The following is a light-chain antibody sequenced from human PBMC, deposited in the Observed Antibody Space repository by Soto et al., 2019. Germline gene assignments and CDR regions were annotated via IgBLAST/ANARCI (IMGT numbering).Light chain of an antibody. J-gene: IGKJ1*01. V-gene: IGKV3-20*01. CDR2: GAS. Sequence: EIVLTQSPGTLSLSPGDRATLSCRASQSVSSNYLDWYQQKPGQAPRLLIYGASSRATGVPDRFTGSGSGTDFTLTISRLEPEDFVMYYCQHYGDSPRRFGQGTKVEI. CDR3: QHYGDSPRR. CDR1: QSVSSNY.